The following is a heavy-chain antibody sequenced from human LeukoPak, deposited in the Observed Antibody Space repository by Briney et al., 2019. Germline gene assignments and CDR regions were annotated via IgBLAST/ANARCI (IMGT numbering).Heavy chain of an antibody. CDR3: AIYYDYVWGSFSGYYFDY. Sequence: GASVKVSCKASGYTFTGYYMHWVRQAPGQGLEWMGWINPNSGGTNYAQKFQGRVTMTRDTSISTAYMELSRLRSDDTAVYYCAIYYDYVWGSFSGYYFDYWGQGTLVTVSS. J-gene: IGHJ4*02. D-gene: IGHD3-16*01. CDR2: INPNSGGT. CDR1: GYTFTGYY. V-gene: IGHV1-2*02.